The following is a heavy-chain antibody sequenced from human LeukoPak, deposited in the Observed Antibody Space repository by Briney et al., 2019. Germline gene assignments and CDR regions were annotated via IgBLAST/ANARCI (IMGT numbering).Heavy chain of an antibody. V-gene: IGHV1-46*01. CDR1: GYTFSDYY. D-gene: IGHD3-3*01. CDR2: INPYGGST. J-gene: IGHJ4*02. CDR3: ARAPYDFWSGLLV. Sequence: ASVEVSCKTSGYTFSDYYVHWVRQVPGQGLEWMGVINPYGGSTIYTQNFQGRVTMTRDTSTSTVYMELSSLRFEDTAVYYCARAPYDFWSGLLVWGQGTLVTVSS.